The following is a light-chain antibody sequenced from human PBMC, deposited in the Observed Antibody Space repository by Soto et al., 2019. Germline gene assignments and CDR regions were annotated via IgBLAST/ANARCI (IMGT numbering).Light chain of an antibody. CDR2: GAS. CDR3: QHLNSFPPLFT. Sequence: DIQLTQSPSFLSASGGDRVTITCRASQGISSYLAWYQQRPEEPPELLIYGASTLQRGVAARFSGSGSGTEFTLTISILQPEDFATYFCQHLNSFPPLFTFGHGTTVDIK. V-gene: IGKV1-9*01. J-gene: IGKJ3*01. CDR1: QGISSY.